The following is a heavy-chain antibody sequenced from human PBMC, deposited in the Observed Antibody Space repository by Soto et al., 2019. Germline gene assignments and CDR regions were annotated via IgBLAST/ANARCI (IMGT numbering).Heavy chain of an antibody. Sequence: QVQLVQSGAEVKKPGSSVKVSCKASGGTFSSYTISWVRQAPGQELEWMGRIIPILGIANYAQKFPGRVTITADKSTSTAYMELSSLRSEDTAVYYCARAYCGGDCKRYYYYGMDVWGQGTTVTVSS. CDR2: IIPILGIA. D-gene: IGHD2-21*02. CDR3: ARAYCGGDCKRYYYYGMDV. V-gene: IGHV1-69*02. CDR1: GGTFSSYT. J-gene: IGHJ6*02.